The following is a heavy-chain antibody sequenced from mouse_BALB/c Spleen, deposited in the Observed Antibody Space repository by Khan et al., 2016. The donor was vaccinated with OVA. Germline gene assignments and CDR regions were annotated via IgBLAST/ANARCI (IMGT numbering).Heavy chain of an antibody. CDR2: ISFSGIT. CDR3: ARWFTY. CDR1: GYSITSDYA. V-gene: IGHV3-2*02. Sequence: EVELVESGPGLVKPSQSLSLTCTVTGYSITSDYACNLIRQFPGNQLEWMGFISFSGITTFNPSLNSRTTLTRDTSKNQFYLQLNSVTTEDAATDNCARWFTYWGQGTLVTVSA. J-gene: IGHJ3*01.